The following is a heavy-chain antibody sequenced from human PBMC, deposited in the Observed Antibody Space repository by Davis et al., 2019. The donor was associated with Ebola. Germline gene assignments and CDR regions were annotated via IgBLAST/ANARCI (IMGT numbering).Heavy chain of an antibody. D-gene: IGHD3-22*01. CDR2: IYYSGST. CDR3: ARYARYYYDSSGYYYVLGWFDP. CDR1: GGSFSVYY. Sequence: SETLSLTCAVYGGSFSVYYWSCIRQPPGQGLEWIGSIYYSGSTYYNPSLKSRVTISVDTSKNQFSLKLSSVTTADTAVYYCARYARYYYDSSGYYYVLGWFDPWGQGTLVTVSS. V-gene: IGHV4-34*01. J-gene: IGHJ5*02.